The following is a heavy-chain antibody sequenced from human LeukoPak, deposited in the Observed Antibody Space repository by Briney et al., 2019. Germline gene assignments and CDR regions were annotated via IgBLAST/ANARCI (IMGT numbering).Heavy chain of an antibody. CDR2: IHYSGSN. V-gene: IGHV4-59*01. Sequence: SETLSLTFIVSGGSISSYYWNWIRQPPGKGLDWIGYIHYSGSNYYNPSLKSRVTISVDTSKNQFSLKLSSVTAADTAVYYCASGGLVPAATDAFDIWGQGTMVTVSS. J-gene: IGHJ3*02. CDR1: GGSISSYY. CDR3: ASGGLVPAATDAFDI. D-gene: IGHD2-2*01.